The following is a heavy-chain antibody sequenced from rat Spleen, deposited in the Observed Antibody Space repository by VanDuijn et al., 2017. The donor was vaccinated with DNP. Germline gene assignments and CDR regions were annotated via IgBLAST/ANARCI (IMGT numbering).Heavy chain of an antibody. CDR2: ISYSGST. Sequence: EVQLQESGSGLVKPSQSLSLTCSVTGYSITSNYWGWIRKFPGNKMEYIGHISYSGSTNYNPSLKSRISITRDTSKNHFFLHLNSVTTEDTATYYCARWGSHFDYWGQGVMVTVSS. V-gene: IGHV3-1*01. CDR1: GYSITSNY. J-gene: IGHJ2*01. CDR3: ARWGSHFDY. D-gene: IGHD1-2*01.